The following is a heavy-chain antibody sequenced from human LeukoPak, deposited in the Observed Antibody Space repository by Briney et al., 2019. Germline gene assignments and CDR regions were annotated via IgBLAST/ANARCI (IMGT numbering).Heavy chain of an antibody. J-gene: IGHJ6*03. CDR3: TTNIRSARTKNTYYYYYYMDV. D-gene: IGHD6-6*01. Sequence: GGSLRLSCAASGFTFSNAWMSWVRQAPGKGLEWVGRIKSKTDGGTTDYAAPVKGRFTISRDDSKNTLYLQMNSLKTEDTAVYYCTTNIRSARTKNTYYYYYYMDVWGRGTTVTASS. CDR2: IKSKTDGGTT. V-gene: IGHV3-15*01. CDR1: GFTFSNAW.